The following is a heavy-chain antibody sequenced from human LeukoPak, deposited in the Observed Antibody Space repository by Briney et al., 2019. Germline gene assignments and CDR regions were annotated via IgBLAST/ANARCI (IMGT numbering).Heavy chain of an antibody. Sequence: GASVKVSCKASGYTFTGYYMHWVRPAPGQGLEWMGWINPNSGGTNYAQKFQGRVTMTRDTSISTAYMELSRLRSDDTAVYYCAREGEIVVVPAALDPWGQGTLVTVSS. V-gene: IGHV1-2*02. D-gene: IGHD2-2*01. J-gene: IGHJ5*02. CDR3: AREGEIVVVPAALDP. CDR1: GYTFTGYY. CDR2: INPNSGGT.